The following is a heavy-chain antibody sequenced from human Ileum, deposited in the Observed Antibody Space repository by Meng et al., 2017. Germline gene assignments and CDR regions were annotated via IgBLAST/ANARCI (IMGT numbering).Heavy chain of an antibody. V-gene: IGHV3-23*01. J-gene: IGHJ4*02. CDR2: ISGSGGDT. CDR3: ARDKGSGSSDEESGFDY. Sequence: GESLKISCGASGFTFSNYAMIWFRQAPGKGLEWVSGISGSGGDTYYADSVKGRFTISRDTSKNTLYLQMNSLRVEDTAVYYCARDKGSGSSDEESGFDYWGQGTLVTVSS. D-gene: IGHD6-19*01. CDR1: GFTFSNYA.